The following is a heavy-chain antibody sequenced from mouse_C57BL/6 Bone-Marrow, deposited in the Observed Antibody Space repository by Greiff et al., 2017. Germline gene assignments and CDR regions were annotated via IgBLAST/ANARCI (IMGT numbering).Heavy chain of an antibody. Sequence: EVKLVESGEGLVKPGGSLKLSCAASGFTFSSYAMSWVRQTPEKRLEWVAYISSGGDYIYYADTVKGRFTISRDNARNTLYLQMSSLKSEDTAMYYCTRGRTTVVEFDYWGQGTTLTVSS. CDR2: ISSGGDYI. V-gene: IGHV5-9-1*02. J-gene: IGHJ2*01. D-gene: IGHD1-1*01. CDR1: GFTFSSYA. CDR3: TRGRTTVVEFDY.